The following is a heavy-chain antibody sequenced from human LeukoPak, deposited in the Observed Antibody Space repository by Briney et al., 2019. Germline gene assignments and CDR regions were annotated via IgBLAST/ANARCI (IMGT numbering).Heavy chain of an antibody. CDR1: GGSISSSSYY. D-gene: IGHD3-3*01. CDR3: AGSLYDFDAEGWFDP. CDR2: IYYSGST. Sequence: PSETLSLTCTVSGGSISSSSYYWGWIRQPPGKGLEWIGSIYYSGSTYYNPSLKSRVTISVDSSKNQFSLKLSSVTAADTAVYYCAGSLYDFDAEGWFDPWGQGTLVTVSS. J-gene: IGHJ5*02. V-gene: IGHV4-39*07.